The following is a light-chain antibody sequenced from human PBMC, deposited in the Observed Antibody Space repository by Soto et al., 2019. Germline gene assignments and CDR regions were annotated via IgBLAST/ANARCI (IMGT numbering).Light chain of an antibody. J-gene: IGKJ4*01. CDR3: QQYYSPPS. V-gene: IGKV4-1*01. CDR2: WAS. CDR1: QSVLYSSNNKNY. Sequence: DIVMTQSPDSLAVSLGERATINCKSSQSVLYSSNNKNYLAWYQQKPGQPPKLLIYWASTRESGVPDRFSGSGSGKDFPLTISSLQAEDVAVYYWQQYYSPPSFGGGTKVEIK.